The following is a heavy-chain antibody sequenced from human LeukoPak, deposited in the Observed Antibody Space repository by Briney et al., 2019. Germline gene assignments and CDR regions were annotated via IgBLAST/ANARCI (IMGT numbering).Heavy chain of an antibody. D-gene: IGHD6-13*01. CDR1: GYTFTGYY. CDR3: ARAGDSSSWDNWFDP. CDR2: INPNSGGT. Sequence: ASVKVSCKASGYTFTGYYIHWVRQAPGQGREWMGWINPNSGGTNYAQKFQGRVTMTRDTSISTAYMELSRLRSDDTAVYYCARAGDSSSWDNWFDPWGQGTLVTVSS. V-gene: IGHV1-2*02. J-gene: IGHJ5*02.